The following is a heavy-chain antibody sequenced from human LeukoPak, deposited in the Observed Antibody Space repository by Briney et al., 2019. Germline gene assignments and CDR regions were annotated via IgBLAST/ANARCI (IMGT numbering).Heavy chain of an antibody. CDR1: GFTFSNAW. V-gene: IGHV3-15*01. J-gene: IGHJ4*02. CDR3: TTGGRMSHYYFDY. CDR2: IKRKTDGGTT. D-gene: IGHD1-26*01. Sequence: GGSLRLSCAASGFTFSNAWMSWVRQAPGKGLEWVGRIKRKTDGGTTDYAAPVKDRFTISRDVSKNTVYLQMNSLKTEDTAVYYCTTGGRMSHYYFDYWGQGTLVTVSS.